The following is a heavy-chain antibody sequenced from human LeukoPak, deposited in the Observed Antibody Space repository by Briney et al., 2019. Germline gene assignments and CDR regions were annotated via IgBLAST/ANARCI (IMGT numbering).Heavy chain of an antibody. D-gene: IGHD3-16*01. CDR1: GYSFTSYW. V-gene: IGHV5-51*01. CDR2: IYPGDSDT. CDR3: AIQRFTTRAYAGNWFDP. Sequence: GESLKISCKGSGYSFTSYWIGWVRQLPGKGLEWMGIIYPGDSDTRYSPSFQGQVTISADKSISTAYLQWSSLKASDTAMYYCAIQRFTTRAYAGNWFDPWGQGTLVTVSS. J-gene: IGHJ5*02.